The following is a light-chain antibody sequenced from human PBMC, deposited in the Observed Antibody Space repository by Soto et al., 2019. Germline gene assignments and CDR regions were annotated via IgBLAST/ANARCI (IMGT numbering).Light chain of an antibody. Sequence: EIVLTQSPGTVSLSPGERATLSCRASQSVSSSYLAWYQQKPGQAPRLLIYGASSRATGIPGRFSGSGSGTDFTLTISSLKSEDYAVYYCQQYKSWPPITFGQGTRLEIK. V-gene: IGKV3-20*01. J-gene: IGKJ5*01. CDR2: GAS. CDR3: QQYKSWPPIT. CDR1: QSVSSSY.